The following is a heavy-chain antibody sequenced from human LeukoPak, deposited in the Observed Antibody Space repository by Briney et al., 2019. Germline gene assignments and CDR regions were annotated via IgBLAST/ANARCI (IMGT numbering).Heavy chain of an antibody. CDR3: ASAVGQWLGAYYFDY. V-gene: IGHV5-51*01. CDR2: IYPGDSDT. Sequence: GESLKISCKGSAYSFTSYWIGWVRQMPGKSLEWMGIIYPGDSDTRYSPSFQGQVTISADKSISTAYLQWSSLKASDTAMYYCASAVGQWLGAYYFDYWGQGTLVTVSS. J-gene: IGHJ4*02. D-gene: IGHD6-19*01. CDR1: AYSFTSYW.